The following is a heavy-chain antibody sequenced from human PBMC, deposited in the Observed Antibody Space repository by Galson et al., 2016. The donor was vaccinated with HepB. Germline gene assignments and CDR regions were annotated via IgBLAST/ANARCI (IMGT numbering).Heavy chain of an antibody. CDR2: IIPIFGTA. Sequence: SVKVSCKASGGTFGSYAISWVRQAPGQGLEWMGGIIPIFGTANYAQSFQGRVTLTADESTSTAYMELSSLRSEDTAVYYCARRWVVSRPPEVYHYFYGMDVWGQGTTVTVSS. CDR1: GGTFGSYA. V-gene: IGHV1-69*13. CDR3: ARRWVVSRPPEVYHYFYGMDV. D-gene: IGHD4-23*01. J-gene: IGHJ6*02.